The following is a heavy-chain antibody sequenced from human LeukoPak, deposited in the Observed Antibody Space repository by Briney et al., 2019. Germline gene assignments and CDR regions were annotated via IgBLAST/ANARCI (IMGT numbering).Heavy chain of an antibody. V-gene: IGHV4-4*07. CDR2: IYTSGST. CDR3: TRDMLVRGYYYGMDV. D-gene: IGHD3-10*01. CDR1: GASISSYY. J-gene: IGHJ6*02. Sequence: KPSETLSLTCTVSGASISSYYWSWIRQPAGKGLEWIGRIYTSGSTNYSPSLKSRVTMSLDTSKNQFSLNLNSVTAADTAVYYCTRDMLVRGYYYGMDVWGQGTTVTASS.